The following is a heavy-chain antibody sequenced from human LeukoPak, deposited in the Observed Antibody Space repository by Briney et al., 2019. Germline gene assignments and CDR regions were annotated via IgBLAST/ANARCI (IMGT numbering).Heavy chain of an antibody. CDR3: ARPAAGFDY. Sequence: SETLSLTCTVSGGSISSSSYYWGWIRQPPGKGLEWIGSIYYSGSTYYNPSLKSRVTISVDTSKNQFSLKLSSVTAADTAVYYCARPAAGFDYWGQGTLVTASS. J-gene: IGHJ4*02. CDR1: GGSISSSSYY. D-gene: IGHD6-13*01. CDR2: IYYSGST. V-gene: IGHV4-39*01.